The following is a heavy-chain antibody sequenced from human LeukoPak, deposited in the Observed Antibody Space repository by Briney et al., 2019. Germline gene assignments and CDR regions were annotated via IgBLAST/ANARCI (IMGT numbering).Heavy chain of an antibody. CDR2: IKEDGSER. D-gene: IGHD3-22*01. CDR1: GFTFSSFW. V-gene: IGHV3-7*01. J-gene: IGHJ4*02. Sequence: PGGSLRLSCAGSGFTFSSFWMSWVRQAPGKGLEWVASIKEDGSERYYVDSVKGRFTISRDNAKNSLYLQMNSLRAEDTAVYYCARDLYYDSSEGGDYWGQGTLVTVSS. CDR3: ARDLYYDSSEGGDY.